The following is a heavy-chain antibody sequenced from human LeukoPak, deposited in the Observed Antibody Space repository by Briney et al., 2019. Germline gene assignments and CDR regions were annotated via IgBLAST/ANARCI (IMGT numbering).Heavy chain of an antibody. D-gene: IGHD6-6*01. CDR1: GDSVSSNSAA. V-gene: IGHV6-1*01. CDR2: TYYRSKWYN. Sequence: SQTLSLTCAISGDSVSSNSAAWNWIRQSPSRGLEWLGRTYYRSKWYNDYAVSVKSRITINPDTSKNQFSLQLNSVTPEDTAVYYCARVIAARLWAVDYYYYYYMDVWGKGTTVTISS. CDR3: ARVIAARLWAVDYYYYYYMDV. J-gene: IGHJ6*03.